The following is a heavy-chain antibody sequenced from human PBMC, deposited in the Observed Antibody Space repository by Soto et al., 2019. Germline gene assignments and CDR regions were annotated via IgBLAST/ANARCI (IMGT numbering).Heavy chain of an antibody. CDR1: GGSISSYY. D-gene: IGHD1-26*01. V-gene: IGHV4-59*01. J-gene: IGHJ3*02. CDR3: ASAGATYAFDI. CDR2: IYYSGST. Sequence: QVQLQESGPGLVKPSETLSLTCTVSGGSISSYYWSWIRQPPGKGLEWIGYIYYSGSTNYNPSLKSRVTISVDTSKNQFSLKLSSVTAADTAVYYCASAGATYAFDIWGQGTMVTVSS.